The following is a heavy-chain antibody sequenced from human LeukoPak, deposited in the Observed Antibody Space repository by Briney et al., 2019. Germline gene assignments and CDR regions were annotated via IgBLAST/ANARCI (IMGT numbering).Heavy chain of an antibody. CDR3: ARGLTPYTSGCCWFDP. J-gene: IGHJ5*02. Sequence: GGSLRLSCAASGFTFSSYAMHWVRQAPGKGLEWVSYISSPSTNIYYVDSVKGRFTISRDNAKNSLYLQMNSLRDADTAVYYCARGLTPYTSGCCWFDPWGQGTLVTVSS. CDR1: GFTFSSYA. D-gene: IGHD6-19*01. V-gene: IGHV3-48*02. CDR2: ISSPSTNI.